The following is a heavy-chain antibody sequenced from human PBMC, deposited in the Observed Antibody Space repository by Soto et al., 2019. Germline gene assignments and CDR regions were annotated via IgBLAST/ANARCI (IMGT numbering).Heavy chain of an antibody. Sequence: ASVKVSCKASGYAFSSNYIHWVRQAPGQGLEWMGVINPSNGRTTYAQNFQDRVTMTRDTSTSTVYIELRSLSSDDTAVYYCARRGFGYWGQGTPVTVSS. J-gene: IGHJ4*02. CDR2: INPSNGRT. CDR3: ARRGFGY. CDR1: GYAFSSNY. V-gene: IGHV1-46*01.